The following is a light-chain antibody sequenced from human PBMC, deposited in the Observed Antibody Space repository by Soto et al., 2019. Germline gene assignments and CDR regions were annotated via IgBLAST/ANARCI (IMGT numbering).Light chain of an antibody. CDR2: GAS. Sequence: EIVLTQSPGTLSLSPGERATLSCRASQSVSSSYLAWYQQKPGQAPRLLIYGASSMATGIPDRFSGSGSGTDFTLTISGLEPEDFAVYYCQQYGSSPPYTFGQGTKLEIK. J-gene: IGKJ2*01. V-gene: IGKV3-20*01. CDR1: QSVSSSY. CDR3: QQYGSSPPYT.